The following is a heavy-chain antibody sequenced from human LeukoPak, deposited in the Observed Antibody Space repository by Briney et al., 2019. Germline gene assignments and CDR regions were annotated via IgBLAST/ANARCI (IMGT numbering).Heavy chain of an antibody. V-gene: IGHV3-30*18. CDR1: GLTFSNHW. CDR2: ISHDGTNQ. D-gene: IGHD3-10*01. CDR3: AKDVDPFGSGSYVEGFDY. Sequence: GGSLRLSCAASGLTFSNHWMHWVRQAPGKGLEWVAVISHDGTNQYYADSVKGRFTISRDNSKNTLYVQMNSLRAEDTAVYYCAKDVDPFGSGSYVEGFDYWGQGTLVTVSS. J-gene: IGHJ4*02.